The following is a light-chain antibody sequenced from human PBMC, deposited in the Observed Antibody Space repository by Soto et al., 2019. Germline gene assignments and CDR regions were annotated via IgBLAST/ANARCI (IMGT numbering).Light chain of an antibody. CDR1: SSNIGSNY. CDR2: RNN. V-gene: IGLV1-47*01. J-gene: IGLJ2*01. Sequence: QAVVTQPPSASGTPGQRVTISCSGSSSNIGSNYVYWYQQLPGTAPKLLIYRNNQRPSGVPDRFSGSKSGPSASLAISGLRSEDEADYYCAAWDDSLSGVVFGGGTSSPS. CDR3: AAWDDSLSGVV.